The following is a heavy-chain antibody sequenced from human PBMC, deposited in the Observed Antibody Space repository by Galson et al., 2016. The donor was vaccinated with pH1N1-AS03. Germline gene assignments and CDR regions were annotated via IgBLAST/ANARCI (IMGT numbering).Heavy chain of an antibody. CDR1: GFTLSHYG. CDR2: VSYDGRNK. CDR3: ARESRGVGAIEVGFNP. V-gene: IGHV3-30*01. J-gene: IGHJ5*02. D-gene: IGHD1-26*01. Sequence: SLRLSCAASGFTLSHYGMHWVRQAPGKGLECVAVVSYDGRNKYYGDSVKGRFTTSRDNSKNTLFLQVNGQRPEDTGVYYCARESRGVGAIEVGFNPWGQGTLVTVSS.